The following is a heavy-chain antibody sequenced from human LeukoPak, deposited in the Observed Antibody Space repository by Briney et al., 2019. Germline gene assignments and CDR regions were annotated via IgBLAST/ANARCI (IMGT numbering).Heavy chain of an antibody. V-gene: IGHV3-21*01. CDR3: ARDAGVKQQLDIIDY. CDR1: GFTFSSYS. CDR2: ISSSSSYI. J-gene: IGHJ4*02. D-gene: IGHD6-13*01. Sequence: PGGSLRLSCAASGFTFSSYSMNWVRQAPGKGLEWVSSISSSSSYIYYAYSVKGRFTISRDNAKNSLYLQMNSLRAEDTAVYYCARDAGVKQQLDIIDYWGQGTLVTVSS.